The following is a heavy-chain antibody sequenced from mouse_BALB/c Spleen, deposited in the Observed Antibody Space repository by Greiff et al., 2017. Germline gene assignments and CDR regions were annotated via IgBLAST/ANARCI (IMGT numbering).Heavy chain of an antibody. CDR3: ARDGNCYFDY. V-gene: IGHV1S126*01. J-gene: IGHJ2*01. CDR2: IDPSDSET. D-gene: IGHD2-1*01. CDR1: GYSFTSYW. Sequence: QVQLQQSGPQLVRPGASVKISCKASGYSFTSYWMHWVKQRPGQGLEWIGMIDPSDSETRLNQKFKDKATLTVDKSSSTAYMQLSSPTSEDSAVYYCARDGNCYFDYWGQGTTVTVSS.